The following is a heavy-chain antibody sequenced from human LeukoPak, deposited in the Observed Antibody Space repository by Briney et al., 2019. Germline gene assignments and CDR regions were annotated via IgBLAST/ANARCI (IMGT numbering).Heavy chain of an antibody. CDR3: ARTDCSSSSCYELDY. CDR2: ISSSGRTI. V-gene: IGHV3-11*04. D-gene: IGHD2-2*01. J-gene: IGHJ4*02. CDR1: GFTFSDYY. Sequence: GGSLRLSCAGSGFTFSDYYMSWIRQAPGKGLEWVSYISSSGRTIYYADSVKGRITISRDNAKNSLYLQMNSLRAEDTAVYYCARTDCSSSSCYELDYWGQGTLVTVSS.